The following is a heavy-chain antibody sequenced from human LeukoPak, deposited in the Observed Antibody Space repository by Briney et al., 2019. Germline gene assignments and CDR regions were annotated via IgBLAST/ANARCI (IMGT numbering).Heavy chain of an antibody. V-gene: IGHV5-51*01. Sequence: GESLKISCKTSGYSFVSHWIVWVRQMPGKGLEWLGIIYPGDSDTRYSPSFQGQVTISADKSISTAYLQWSSLKASDTAMYYCARLQEAAAGHFDYWGQGTLVTVSS. CDR1: GYSFVSHW. J-gene: IGHJ4*02. D-gene: IGHD6-13*01. CDR2: IYPGDSDT. CDR3: ARLQEAAAGHFDY.